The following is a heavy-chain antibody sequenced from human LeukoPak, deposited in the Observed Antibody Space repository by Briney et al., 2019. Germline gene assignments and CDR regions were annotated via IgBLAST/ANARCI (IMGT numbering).Heavy chain of an antibody. V-gene: IGHV3-9*01. J-gene: IGHJ4*02. Sequence: PGRSLRLSCAASGFTFDDYAMHWVRQAPGKGLEWVSGISWNSGSIGYADSVKGRFTISRDNAKNSLYLQMNSLRAEDTALYYCAKVGTDLRIDHWGQGTLVTVSS. CDR1: GFTFDDYA. CDR2: ISWNSGSI. CDR3: AKVGTDLRIDH.